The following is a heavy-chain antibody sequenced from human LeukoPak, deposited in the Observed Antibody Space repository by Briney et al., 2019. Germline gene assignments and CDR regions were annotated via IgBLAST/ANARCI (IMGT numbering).Heavy chain of an antibody. J-gene: IGHJ5*02. CDR1: TGNSVA. Sequence: TGNSVAMSGRRMVQRKGLEWVSAISGSGGSTYYVDSVKGRFTISRDNSKNTLYLQMNSLRAEDTAVYYCARGEYMWFDPWGQGTLVTVSS. CDR3: ARGEYMWFDP. V-gene: IGHV3-23*01. D-gene: IGHD2/OR15-2a*01. CDR2: ISGSGGST.